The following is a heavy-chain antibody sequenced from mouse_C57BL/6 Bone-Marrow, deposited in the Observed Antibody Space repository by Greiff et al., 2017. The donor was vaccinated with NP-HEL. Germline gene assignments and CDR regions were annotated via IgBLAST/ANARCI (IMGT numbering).Heavy chain of an antibody. CDR2: IDPANGNT. D-gene: IGHD1-1*01. J-gene: IGHJ4*01. CDR1: GFNIKNTY. CDR3: ASHYGSSYPFYYAMDY. V-gene: IGHV14-3*01. Sequence: EVKLQESVAELVRPGASVKLSCTASGFNIKNTYMHWVKQRPEQGLEWIGRIDPANGNTKYAPKFQGKATITADTSSNTAYLQLSSLTSEDTAIYYCASHYGSSYPFYYAMDYWGQGTSVTVSS.